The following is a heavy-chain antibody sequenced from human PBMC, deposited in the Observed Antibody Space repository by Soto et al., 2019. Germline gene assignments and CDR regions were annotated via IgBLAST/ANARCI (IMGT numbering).Heavy chain of an antibody. Sequence: KEAPASVKVSCKASGYTFTTYGFNWVRQAPGQGLEWMGWISPYNGDTNYAQNFQGRVTLTTDTSTSTAYMELRSLTSDDTAVYYCARTPRAQMIVLEAATRFDYWGQGTLVTVSS. V-gene: IGHV1-18*04. J-gene: IGHJ4*02. D-gene: IGHD2-15*01. CDR2: ISPYNGDT. CDR1: GYTFTTYG. CDR3: ARTPRAQMIVLEAATRFDY.